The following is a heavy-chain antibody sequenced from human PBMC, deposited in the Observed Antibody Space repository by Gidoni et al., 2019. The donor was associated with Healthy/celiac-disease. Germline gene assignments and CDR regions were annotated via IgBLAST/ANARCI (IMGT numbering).Heavy chain of an antibody. D-gene: IGHD3-3*01. V-gene: IGHV1-69*01. CDR1: GGTFRSHS. Sequence: QVQLVQSGADVKTPGSSVKVSCKASGGTFRSHSISWVRQAPGQGLEWMGGIIPIFGTANYAQKFQGRVTITADESTSTAYMELSSLRSEDTAVYYCARRTIFGVVTPSGYGMDVWGQGTTVTVSS. CDR2: IIPIFGTA. CDR3: ARRTIFGVVTPSGYGMDV. J-gene: IGHJ6*02.